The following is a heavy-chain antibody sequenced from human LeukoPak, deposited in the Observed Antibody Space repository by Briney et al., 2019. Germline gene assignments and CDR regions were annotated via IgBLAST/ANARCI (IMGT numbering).Heavy chain of an antibody. CDR2: IKQDESEK. V-gene: IGHV3-7*03. J-gene: IGHJ3*02. CDR3: ARYIYFGFSFDI. D-gene: IGHD3-10*01. Sequence: PGGSLRLSCAASGFIFSTYWMGWVRQAPGKGLEWVANIKQDESEKYYVDSVKGRFTISRDNAKNSLYLQMNSLRAEDTALYHCARYIYFGFSFDIWGQGTMVTVSS. CDR1: GFIFSTYW.